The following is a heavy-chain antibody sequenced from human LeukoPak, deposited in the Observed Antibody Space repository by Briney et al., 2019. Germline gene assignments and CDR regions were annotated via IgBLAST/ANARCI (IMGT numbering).Heavy chain of an antibody. CDR1: GFTFSSYA. D-gene: IGHD3-22*01. CDR2: ISGSGGST. J-gene: IGHJ4*02. CDR3: AKDPGTYYYDSSGYYYDY. Sequence: TGGSLRLSCAASGFTFSSYAMSWVRQAPGKGLEWVSAISGSGGSTYYADSVKGRFTISSDNSKNTLYLQMNSLRAEDTAVYYCAKDPGTYYYDSSGYYYDYWGQGTLVTVSS. V-gene: IGHV3-23*01.